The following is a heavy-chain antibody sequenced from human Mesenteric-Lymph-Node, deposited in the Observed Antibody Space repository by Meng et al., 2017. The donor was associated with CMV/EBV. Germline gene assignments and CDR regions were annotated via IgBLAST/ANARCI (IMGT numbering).Heavy chain of an antibody. V-gene: IGHV4-61*01. CDR2: IYYSGST. D-gene: IGHD1-7*01. CDR3: ARDLTGTTSGYFDY. J-gene: IGHJ4*02. Sequence: SETLSLTCTVSGYSISSGYYWSWIRQPPGKGLEWIGYIYYSGSTNYNPSLKSRVTISVDTSKNQFSLKLSSVTAADTAVYYCARDLTGTTSGYFDYWGQGTLVTVSS. CDR1: GYSISSGYY.